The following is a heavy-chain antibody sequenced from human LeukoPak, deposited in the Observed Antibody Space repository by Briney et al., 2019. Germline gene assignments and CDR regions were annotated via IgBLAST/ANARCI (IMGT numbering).Heavy chain of an antibody. Sequence: GESLKISCKDSGYSFSNNWIGWVRQMPGKGLEWMGIIYPGDSKTMYSPSFQGQVTISADKSISTAYLQWSSLKAPDTAMYYCARFAYGGDYFPGHYWGQGTLVTVSS. V-gene: IGHV5-51*01. D-gene: IGHD2-21*01. J-gene: IGHJ4*02. CDR1: GYSFSNNW. CDR2: IYPGDSKT. CDR3: ARFAYGGDYFPGHY.